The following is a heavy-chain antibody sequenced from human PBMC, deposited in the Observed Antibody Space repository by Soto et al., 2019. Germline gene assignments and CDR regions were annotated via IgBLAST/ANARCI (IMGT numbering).Heavy chain of an antibody. J-gene: IGHJ4*02. CDR3: AKIAAAGTPCDY. CDR2: ISYDGSNK. CDR1: GFTFSSYG. V-gene: IGHV3-30*18. Sequence: GGSLRLSRAASGFTFSSYGVHRVRQAPGKGLEWVAVISYDGSNKYYADSVKGRFTISRDNSKNTLYLQMNSPRAEDTAVYYCAKIAAAGTPCDYWGQGTLVTVSS. D-gene: IGHD6-13*01.